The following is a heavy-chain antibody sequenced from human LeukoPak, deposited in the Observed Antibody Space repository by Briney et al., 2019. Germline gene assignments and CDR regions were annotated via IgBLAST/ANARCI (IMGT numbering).Heavy chain of an antibody. J-gene: IGHJ4*02. D-gene: IGHD4-11*01. CDR1: GFTFTKYW. CDR2: MHQDGSET. Sequence: SGGSLRLSCAASGFTFTKYWMAWVRQAPAKGLEWVASMHQDGSETHSIDSGRFTISRDNAKNSLYLQMNSLRDEDTAVYYCANTVGHYSHNWGQGTLVTVSS. V-gene: IGHV3-7*05. CDR3: ANTVGHYSHN.